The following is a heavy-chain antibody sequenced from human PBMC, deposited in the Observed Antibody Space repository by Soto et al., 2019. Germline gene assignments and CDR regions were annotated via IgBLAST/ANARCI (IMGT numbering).Heavy chain of an antibody. J-gene: IGHJ5*02. Sequence: PSETLSLTCAVYGGSFSGYYWSWIRQPPGKGLEWIGEINHSGSANYNPSLKSRVTISVDTSKNQFSLKLSSVTAADTAVYYCARVLRYSSVYWFDPWGQGTLVTVSS. CDR1: GGSFSGYY. CDR2: INHSGSA. D-gene: IGHD6-19*01. CDR3: ARVLRYSSVYWFDP. V-gene: IGHV4-34*01.